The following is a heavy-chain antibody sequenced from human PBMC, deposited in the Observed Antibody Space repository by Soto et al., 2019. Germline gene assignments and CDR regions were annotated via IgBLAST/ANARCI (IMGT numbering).Heavy chain of an antibody. Sequence: SVKVSCKASGYTFTSYYMHWVRHAPGQGLEWMGIINPSGGSTSYAQKFQGRVTMTRDTSTSTVYMELSSLRSEDTAVYYCARDGRAPYYGSGLDYWGQGTLVTVSS. J-gene: IGHJ4*02. CDR3: ARDGRAPYYGSGLDY. CDR1: GYTFTSYY. D-gene: IGHD3-10*01. CDR2: INPSGGST. V-gene: IGHV1-46*03.